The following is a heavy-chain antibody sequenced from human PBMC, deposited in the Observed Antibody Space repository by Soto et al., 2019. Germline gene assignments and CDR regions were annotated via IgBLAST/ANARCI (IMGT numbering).Heavy chain of an antibody. Sequence: LETLSLTCTVSGGSISGSSCYWGWIRQPPGKGLEWIGRVYYGGFTHYNPSLKSRVSISVDTSKNQFSLNLSSVTAADTAMYYCARDYGDYPPHYYGLDVWGQGTTVTISS. V-gene: IGHV4-39*02. CDR1: GGSISGSSCY. CDR2: VYYGGFT. D-gene: IGHD4-17*01. CDR3: ARDYGDYPPHYYGLDV. J-gene: IGHJ6*02.